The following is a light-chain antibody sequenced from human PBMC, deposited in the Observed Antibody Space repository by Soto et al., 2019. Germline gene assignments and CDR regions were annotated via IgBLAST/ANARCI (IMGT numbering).Light chain of an antibody. J-gene: IGKJ5*01. V-gene: IGKV1-39*01. CDR1: QRINIY. Sequence: DIQMTQSPSSLSTSIGERVTITCRASQRINIYLNWYRQKPGKAPELLIYSASNLQSGVPSRFSGSGSGTDFTLTISGLQPEDFATYYCQQSFSTPTFGQGTRLEIK. CDR3: QQSFSTPT. CDR2: SAS.